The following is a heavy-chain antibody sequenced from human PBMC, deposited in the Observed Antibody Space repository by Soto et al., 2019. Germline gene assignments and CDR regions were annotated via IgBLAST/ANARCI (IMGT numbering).Heavy chain of an antibody. Sequence: GGSLRLSCAASGFTFDGYAMHWVRQAPGKGLEWVSGISWNSGSIGYADSVKGRFTIARDNAKNSLYLQMNSLRAEDTALYYCAKNIREGWSGEFRASDYWGKGPLVTVS. V-gene: IGHV3-9*01. CDR1: GFTFDGYA. D-gene: IGHD3-10*01. CDR2: ISWNSGSI. CDR3: AKNIREGWSGEFRASDY. J-gene: IGHJ4*02.